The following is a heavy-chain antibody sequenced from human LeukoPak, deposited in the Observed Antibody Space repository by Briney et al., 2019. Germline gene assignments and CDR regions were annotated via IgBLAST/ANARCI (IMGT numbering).Heavy chain of an antibody. CDR1: GFTFSDYY. J-gene: IGHJ6*03. D-gene: IGHD3-10*01. CDR2: IRSRAYGATT. CDR3: GRADYYGSGSPISLDV. Sequence: PGRSLRLSCAASGFTFSDYYMSWVRQAPGKGLEWVSFIRSRAYGATTEYAASVKGRFTISRDDSKSIAYLQMNSLKTEDTAVYYCGRADYYGSGSPISLDVWGKGTTVTVS. V-gene: IGHV3-49*04.